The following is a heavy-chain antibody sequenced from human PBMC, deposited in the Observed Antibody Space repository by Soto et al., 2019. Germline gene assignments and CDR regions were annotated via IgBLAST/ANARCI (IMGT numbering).Heavy chain of an antibody. J-gene: IGHJ4*02. CDR3: ARRGYDYSGYPFPFDY. Sequence: EVQLVQSGAEVEKPGESLKISCKGSGYKFTNYWIGWVRQMPGKGLEWMGNIYPGDSDTRYSPSFQGQVIISADKSISSADLQWSSLKASDTAIYYCARRGYDYSGYPFPFDYWGQGTLVTVSS. V-gene: IGHV5-51*03. D-gene: IGHD3-22*01. CDR2: IYPGDSDT. CDR1: GYKFTNYW.